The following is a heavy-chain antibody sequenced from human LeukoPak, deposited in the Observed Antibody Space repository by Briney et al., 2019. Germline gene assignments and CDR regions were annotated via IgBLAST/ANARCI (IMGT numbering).Heavy chain of an antibody. CDR1: GGSISSYY. Sequence: PSETLSLTCIVSGGSISSYYWSWIRQPPGKGLEWIGYTYDSGSTNYNPSLKSRVTISVDTSKNQFSLKLSSVAAADTAVYYCARDFRSGYPYYYYYGMDVWGQGTTVTVSS. D-gene: IGHD3-3*01. CDR2: TYDSGST. J-gene: IGHJ6*02. V-gene: IGHV4-59*01. CDR3: ARDFRSGYPYYYYYGMDV.